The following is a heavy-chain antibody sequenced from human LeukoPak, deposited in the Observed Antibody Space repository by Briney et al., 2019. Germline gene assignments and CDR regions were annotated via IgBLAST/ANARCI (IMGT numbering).Heavy chain of an antibody. Sequence: GGSLRLSCAASGFTVSSNYMSWVRQAPGKGLEWVSVIYSGGSTYYADSVKGRFTISRDNSKNTLYLQMNSLRAEVTAVYYCARDSPIVGATDYWGQGTLVTVSS. D-gene: IGHD1-26*01. V-gene: IGHV3-66*01. CDR1: GFTVSSNY. J-gene: IGHJ4*02. CDR2: IYSGGST. CDR3: ARDSPIVGATDY.